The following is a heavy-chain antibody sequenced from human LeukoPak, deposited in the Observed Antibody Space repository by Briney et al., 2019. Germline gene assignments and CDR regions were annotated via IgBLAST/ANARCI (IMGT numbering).Heavy chain of an antibody. D-gene: IGHD2-8*01. CDR1: GDSVSSNSAA. CDR2: TYYRSKWYN. V-gene: IGHV6-1*01. CDR3: ARDTVLMVYAMGEFDY. J-gene: IGHJ4*02. Sequence: KLSQTLSLTCAISGDSVSSNSAAWNWIRQSPSRGLEWLGRTYYRSKWYNDYAVSVKSRITINPDTSKKQYSLQLNSVAPEDTAVYYCARDTVLMVYAMGEFDYWGQGTLVTVSS.